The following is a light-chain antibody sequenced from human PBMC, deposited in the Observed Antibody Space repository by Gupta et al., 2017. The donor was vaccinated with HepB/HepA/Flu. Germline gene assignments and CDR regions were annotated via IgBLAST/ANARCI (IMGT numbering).Light chain of an antibody. J-gene: IGKJ2*01. CDR1: QSVSSN. Sequence: EIVMTQSPATLSVSPGERATLSCTASQSVSSNLAWYQQTPGQAPRLLIYGASTRATGIPARFSGSGSGTEFNLTISSLQSEDFAVYDCQQYNNWPPRTFGQGTKLEIK. V-gene: IGKV3-15*01. CDR3: QQYNNWPPRT. CDR2: GAS.